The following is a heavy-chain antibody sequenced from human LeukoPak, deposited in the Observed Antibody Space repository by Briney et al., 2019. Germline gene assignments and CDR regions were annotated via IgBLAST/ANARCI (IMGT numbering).Heavy chain of an antibody. V-gene: IGHV3-11*04. CDR2: ISGSGTDI. D-gene: IGHD5-18*01. CDR3: ASTAIHLDY. CDR1: GFTFSDPC. Sequence: GGSLRLSCEASGFTFSDPCMSWIRQAPGKGLECLSYISGSGTDIKYADSVRGRFTISRDNAKNLLYLQMNDLRHDDTAVYYCASTAIHLDYWGQGTLVTVSS. J-gene: IGHJ4*02.